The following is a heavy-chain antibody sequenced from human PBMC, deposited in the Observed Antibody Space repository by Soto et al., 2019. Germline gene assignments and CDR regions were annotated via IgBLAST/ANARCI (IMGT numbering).Heavy chain of an antibody. Sequence: GGSLRLSCAASGFTLSNYAMNWVRQAPGKGLEWVSVISGGFGNTYYADSVKGRFTISGDNSKNTLYVQMNSLRAEDTAVYYCAKGSRSSWYVFDYWGQGILVTVSS. J-gene: IGHJ4*02. V-gene: IGHV3-23*01. CDR1: GFTLSNYA. CDR2: ISGGFGNT. D-gene: IGHD6-13*01. CDR3: AKGSRSSWYVFDY.